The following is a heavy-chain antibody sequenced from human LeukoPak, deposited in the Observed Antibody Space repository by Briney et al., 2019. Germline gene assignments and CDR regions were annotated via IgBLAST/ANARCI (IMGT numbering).Heavy chain of an antibody. CDR3: AKGVRSGTYYNCFDP. CDR2: ISGDGDNT. Sequence: GGSLRLSCVASGFTLDDSALHWVRQAPGKGLEWIALISGDGDNTYYADSVKGRFTISRDTSTNSLYLQMSSLRAEDTAFYYCAKGVRSGTYYNCFDPWGQGTLVTVSS. V-gene: IGHV3-43*02. D-gene: IGHD1-26*01. CDR1: GFTLDDSA. J-gene: IGHJ5*02.